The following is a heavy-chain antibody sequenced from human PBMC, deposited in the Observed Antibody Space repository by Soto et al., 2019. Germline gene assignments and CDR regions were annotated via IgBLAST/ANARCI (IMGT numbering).Heavy chain of an antibody. CDR1: GGSVSSGSYY. CDR2: IYYSGST. J-gene: IGHJ4*02. Sequence: SETLSLTCTVSGGSVSSGSYYWSWIRQPPGRGLEWIGYIYYSGSTNYNPSLKSRVTISVDTSKNQFSLKLSSVTAADTAVYYCAREVWSGYYYFDYWGQGTLVTVSS. D-gene: IGHD3-3*01. CDR3: AREVWSGYYYFDY. V-gene: IGHV4-61*01.